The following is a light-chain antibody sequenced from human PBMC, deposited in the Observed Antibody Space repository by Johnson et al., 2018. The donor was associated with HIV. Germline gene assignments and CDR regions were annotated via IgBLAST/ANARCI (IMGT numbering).Light chain of an antibody. CDR3: GKWDSSLSAEV. CDR2: ESN. CDR1: SSNIGNNS. Sequence: QSVLTQPPSVSAATGQKVTISCSGSSSNIGNNSVSWYQQLPGTAPKLLIYESNKRPSGIPDRFSGSKSGTSATLGITGLQTGAEAAYSCGKWDSSLSAEVFGAGTKVTVL. J-gene: IGLJ1*01. V-gene: IGLV1-51*02.